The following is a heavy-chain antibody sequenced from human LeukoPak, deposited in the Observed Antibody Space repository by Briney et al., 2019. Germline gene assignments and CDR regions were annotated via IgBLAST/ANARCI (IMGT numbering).Heavy chain of an antibody. CDR1: GFTFRNYG. CDR3: AREIRSRWYYIES. D-gene: IGHD2-15*01. Sequence: GGSLRLSCAASGFTFRNYGMHWVRQAPGKGLEWVAVISIDGSEKYYADSVKGRFTISRDNSKNTLYLQMNSLRGDDTAVYYCAREIRSRWYYIESWGQGTLVTVSS. V-gene: IGHV3-30*03. CDR2: ISIDGSEK. J-gene: IGHJ4*02.